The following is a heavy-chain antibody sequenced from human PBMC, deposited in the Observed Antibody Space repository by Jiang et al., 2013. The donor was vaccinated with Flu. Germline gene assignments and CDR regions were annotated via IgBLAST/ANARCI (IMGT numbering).Heavy chain of an antibody. D-gene: IGHD4-17*01. CDR3: ARGRGIEHDYGDYAYFDY. V-gene: IGHV1-69*01. CDR2: IIPIFGTA. Sequence: GAEVKKPGSSVKVSCKASGGTFSSYAISWVRQAPGQGLEWMGGIIPIFGTANYAQKFQGRVTITADESTSTAYMELSSLRSEDTAVYYCARGRGIEHDYGDYAYFDYWAREPWSPSPQ. J-gene: IGHJ4*02. CDR1: GGTFSSYA.